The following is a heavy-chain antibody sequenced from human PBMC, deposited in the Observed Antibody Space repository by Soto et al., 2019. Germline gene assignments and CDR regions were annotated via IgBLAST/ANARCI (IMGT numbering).Heavy chain of an antibody. J-gene: IGHJ3*01. V-gene: IGHV3-48*03. CDR1: GFDFSSYE. D-gene: IGHD5-12*01. CDR2: IKSAGSIT. CDR3: VKEKTVMDSGYDAFHV. Sequence: GSLRLSCAASGFDFSSYEMDWVRQAPGKGLEWVANIKSAGSITFYTDSVKGRFTISRDNVKNLLYLEMNSLRADDTALYYCVKEKTVMDSGYDAFHVWGLGTMVTVSS.